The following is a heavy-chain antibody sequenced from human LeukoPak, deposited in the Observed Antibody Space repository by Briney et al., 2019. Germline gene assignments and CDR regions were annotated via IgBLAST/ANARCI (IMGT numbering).Heavy chain of an antibody. CDR3: ARHGRDYYESSVPGYFDY. V-gene: IGHV3-33*01. J-gene: IGHJ4*02. CDR1: GFTFSKYG. CDR2: IWYDGSNN. Sequence: GGSLSLSCEVSGFTFSKYGMHGVRQAPPKGLEWLAVIWYDGSNNFYADSVKGRFTISRDNSKNTLYLQMNSLRVEATAVYYCARHGRDYYESSVPGYFDYWGQGTLVTVSS. D-gene: IGHD3-22*01.